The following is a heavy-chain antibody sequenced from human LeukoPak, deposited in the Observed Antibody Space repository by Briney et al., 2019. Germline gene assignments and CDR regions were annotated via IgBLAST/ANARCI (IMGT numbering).Heavy chain of an antibody. J-gene: IGHJ4*02. V-gene: IGHV3-53*01. CDR3: ARRAGGYSHPYDY. Sequence: GGSLSLSCAAAVFTFSSYCMSWVRQAPGKGLEWVSLIYSGGTTYYADSVKGRFTISRDNSKNTLYLQMNSLRAEDTAVYYCARRAGGYSHPYDYWGQGTLVTVSS. CDR2: IYSGGTT. D-gene: IGHD4-23*01. CDR1: VFTFSSYC.